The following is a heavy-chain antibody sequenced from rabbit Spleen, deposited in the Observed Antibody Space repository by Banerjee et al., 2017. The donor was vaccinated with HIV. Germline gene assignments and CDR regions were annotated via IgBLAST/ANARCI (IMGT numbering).Heavy chain of an antibody. CDR3: ARDTGSSFSSYGMDL. CDR1: GFSFSSGYD. V-gene: IGHV1S40*01. CDR2: IDTDDGHT. J-gene: IGHJ6*01. D-gene: IGHD8-1*01. Sequence: QSLEESGGDLVKPGASLTLTCTASGFSFSSGYDMCWVRQAPGRGLEWTTCIDTDDGHTYYASWAQGRFTISKTSSTVTLQMTSLTVADTATYFCARDTGSSFSSYGMDLWGPGTLVTVS.